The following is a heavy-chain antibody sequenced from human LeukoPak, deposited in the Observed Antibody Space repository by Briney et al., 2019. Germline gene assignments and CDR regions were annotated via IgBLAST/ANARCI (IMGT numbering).Heavy chain of an antibody. Sequence: SETLSLTCTVSGYSISSGYYWGWIRQPPGKGLEWIGSIYHSGSTYYNPSLKSRVTISVDTSKKQFSLKLSSVTAADTAVYYCARSGVVPAAIYYWGQGTLVTVSS. CDR3: ARSGVVPAAIYY. V-gene: IGHV4-38-2*02. CDR2: IYHSGST. J-gene: IGHJ4*02. CDR1: GYSISSGYY. D-gene: IGHD2-2*01.